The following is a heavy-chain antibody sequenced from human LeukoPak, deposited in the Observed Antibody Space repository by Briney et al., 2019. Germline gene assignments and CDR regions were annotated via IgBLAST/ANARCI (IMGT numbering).Heavy chain of an antibody. V-gene: IGHV3-15*01. D-gene: IGHD1-26*01. CDR3: TTYGLSGIYPFDP. CDR2: VKSKSDGGTT. CDR1: GFTFSNAY. Sequence: GSLRLSCAASGFTFSNAYMTWVRQAPGKGLEWVGRVKSKSDGGTTDYAAPVKGRFTISRDDSKNTLYLQMNSLKTEDTAIYYCTTYGLSGIYPFDPWGQGTLVTVSS. J-gene: IGHJ5*02.